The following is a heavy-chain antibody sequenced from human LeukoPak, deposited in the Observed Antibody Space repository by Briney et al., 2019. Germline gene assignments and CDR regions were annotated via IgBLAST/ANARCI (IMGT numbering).Heavy chain of an antibody. D-gene: IGHD1-14*01. J-gene: IGHJ3*01. CDR3: VRGTSHPV. Sequence: GGSLRLSCATSGFTFSSYTMNWVRQAPGRGLEWISSILSDSGTTIHYADSVNGRFTISRDNAKNSLSLQMKSLRVEDTAVYYCVRGTSHPVWGQGTTVTVSS. CDR2: ILSDSGTTI. V-gene: IGHV3-48*04. CDR1: GFTFSSYT.